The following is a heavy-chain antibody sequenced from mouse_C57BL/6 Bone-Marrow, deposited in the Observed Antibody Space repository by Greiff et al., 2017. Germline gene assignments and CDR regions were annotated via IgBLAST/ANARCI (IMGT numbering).Heavy chain of an antibody. D-gene: IGHD2-2*01. CDR3: ARGWLPYAMDY. Sequence: VQLQQSGAELARPGASVKLSCKASGYTFTSYGISWVKQRTGQGLEWIGEIYPRSGNTYYNEKFKGKATLTADTSSSTAYMELRSLTSEDAAVYFCARGWLPYAMDYWGQGTSVTVSS. J-gene: IGHJ4*01. CDR1: GYTFTSYG. V-gene: IGHV1-81*01. CDR2: IYPRSGNT.